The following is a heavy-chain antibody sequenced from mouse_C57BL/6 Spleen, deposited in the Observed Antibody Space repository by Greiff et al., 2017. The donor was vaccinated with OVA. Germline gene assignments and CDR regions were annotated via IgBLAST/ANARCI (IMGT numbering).Heavy chain of an antibody. D-gene: IGHD1-1*01. CDR3: ARMDGSSYGYFDV. V-gene: IGHV14-3*01. J-gene: IGHJ1*03. CDR1: GYTFTSYW. Sequence: VQLQQPGTELVKPGASVKLSCKASGYTFTSYWMHWVKQRPGQGLEWIGRIDPANGNTKYAPKFQGKATITADTSSNTAYLQLSSLTSEDTAIYYCARMDGSSYGYFDVWGTGTTVTVSS. CDR2: IDPANGNT.